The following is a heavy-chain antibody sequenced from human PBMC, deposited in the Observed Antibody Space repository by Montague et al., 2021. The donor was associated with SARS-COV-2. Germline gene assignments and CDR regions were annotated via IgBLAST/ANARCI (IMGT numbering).Heavy chain of an antibody. V-gene: IGHV4-61*02. CDR3: ARDVVAAPGTFDY. CDR1: GDSISSGYFY. D-gene: IGHD6-13*01. J-gene: IGHJ4*02. CDR2: VSASGST. Sequence: TLSLTCTVSGDSISSGYFYWSWIRQPAGKGLEWIGRVSASGSTNYNPSLNSRVTMSVDTSKKQFSLRLSPVTAADTAVYYCARDVVAAPGTFDYWGQGTLVTVSS.